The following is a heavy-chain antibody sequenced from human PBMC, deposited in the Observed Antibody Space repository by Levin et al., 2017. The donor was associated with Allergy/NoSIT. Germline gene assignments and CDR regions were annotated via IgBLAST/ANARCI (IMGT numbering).Heavy chain of an antibody. V-gene: IGHV3-23*01. D-gene: IGHD6-13*01. CDR3: AKAGSSWYIEIDH. J-gene: IGHJ4*02. CDR2: NT. Sequence: NTNYAESVKGRFTISRDNSKDTLYLQMNSLTAEDTAVYYCAKAGSSWYIEIDHWGQGTLVTVSS.